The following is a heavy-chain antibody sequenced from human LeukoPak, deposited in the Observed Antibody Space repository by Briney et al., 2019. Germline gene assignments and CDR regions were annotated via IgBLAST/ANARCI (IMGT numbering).Heavy chain of an antibody. CDR1: GGTFSSYA. V-gene: IGHV1-69*06. Sequence: SSVKVSCKASGGTFSSYAISWVRQAPGQGLEWMGGIIPIFGTANYAQKFQGRVTITADKSTSTAYMELSSLRSEDTAVYYCARDIVVVVAAHYYYYGMDVWGKGTTVTVSS. CDR2: IIPIFGTA. CDR3: ARDIVVVVAAHYYYYGMDV. J-gene: IGHJ6*04. D-gene: IGHD2-15*01.